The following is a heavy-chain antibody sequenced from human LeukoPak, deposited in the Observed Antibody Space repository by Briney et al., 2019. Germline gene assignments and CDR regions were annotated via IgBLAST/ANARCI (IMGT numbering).Heavy chain of an antibody. J-gene: IGHJ4*02. V-gene: IGHV3-23*01. CDR2: ISGSGGNT. D-gene: IGHD4-23*01. Sequence: GGSLRLSCAASGFTFSSYAMSWVRQAPGKGLEWVSAISGSGGNTYYADSVKGRVTISRDNSKNTLYMQMNSLRAEDTAVYYCAKGGGNSGVFFDYWGQGTLVTVSS. CDR3: AKGGGNSGVFFDY. CDR1: GFTFSSYA.